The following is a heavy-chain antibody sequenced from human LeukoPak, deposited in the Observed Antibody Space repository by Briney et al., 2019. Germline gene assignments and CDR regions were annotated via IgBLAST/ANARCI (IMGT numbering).Heavy chain of an antibody. CDR2: INPNSGGT. CDR3: ARDGVGYYDSSGYYYLQH. J-gene: IGHJ1*01. Sequence: GASVTVSCKASGYTFTGYYMHWVRQAPGQGLEWMGWINPNSGGTNYAQKFQGRVTMTRDTSISTAYMELSRLRSDDTAVYYCARDGVGYYDSSGYYYLQHWGQGTLVTVSS. D-gene: IGHD3-22*01. V-gene: IGHV1-2*02. CDR1: GYTFTGYY.